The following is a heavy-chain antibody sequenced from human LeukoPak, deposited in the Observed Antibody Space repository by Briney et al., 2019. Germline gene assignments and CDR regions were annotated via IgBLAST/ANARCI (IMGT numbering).Heavy chain of an antibody. V-gene: IGHV1-2*02. CDR3: LLAGSEKQQAEY. J-gene: IGHJ4*02. Sequence: ASVKVSCKAPGYTFSGYYIHWVRQAPGEGLEWMGWINPNSGGTNFAQKFRGRVTMTRATSITTAYMGLTSLRSDDTAVYYCLLAGSEKQQAEYWGQGTLVTVSS. CDR1: GYTFSGYY. D-gene: IGHD6-13*01. CDR2: INPNSGGT.